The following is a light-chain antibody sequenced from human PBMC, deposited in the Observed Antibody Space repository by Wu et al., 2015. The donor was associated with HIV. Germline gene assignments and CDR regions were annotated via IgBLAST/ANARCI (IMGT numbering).Light chain of an antibody. CDR2: NAS. V-gene: IGKV3-11*01. Sequence: EIVLTQSPATLSLSPGERATLSCRASQSVGSYLARYQKKPGQAPRLLIYNASDRATGIPARFSGSGSGTDFTLTISSLEPEDFAVYYCQQRGNWPLFTFGPGTKVDIK. CDR3: QQRGNWPLFT. J-gene: IGKJ3*01. CDR1: QSVGSY.